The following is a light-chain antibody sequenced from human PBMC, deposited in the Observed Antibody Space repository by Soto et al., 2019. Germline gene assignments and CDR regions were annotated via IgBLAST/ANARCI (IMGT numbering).Light chain of an antibody. J-gene: IGKJ2*01. V-gene: IGKV3-20*01. Sequence: EFVLTQSPGTLSLSPGETAALSCRASQSVGSAFLAWYQQRPGQSPRLLIYGSSTRAAGIPDKFSGSGSGTDFTLTINRLEPEDFAVYYCQYYANSIRSFGQGAKLEIK. CDR1: QSVGSAF. CDR2: GSS. CDR3: QYYANSIRS.